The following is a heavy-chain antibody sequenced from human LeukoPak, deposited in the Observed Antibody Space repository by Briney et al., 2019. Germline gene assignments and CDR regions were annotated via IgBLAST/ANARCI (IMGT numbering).Heavy chain of an antibody. V-gene: IGHV3-74*01. CDR1: GNYW. CDR2: VNSDGSWT. D-gene: IGHD2/OR15-2a*01. Sequence: GGSLRLSCAASGNYWMHWVRQVPGKGLVWVSHVNSDGSWTSYADSVKGRFTISKDNAKNTVYLQMNSLRAEDTAVYYCVSFYETYWGRGTLVTVSS. J-gene: IGHJ4*02. CDR3: VSFYETY.